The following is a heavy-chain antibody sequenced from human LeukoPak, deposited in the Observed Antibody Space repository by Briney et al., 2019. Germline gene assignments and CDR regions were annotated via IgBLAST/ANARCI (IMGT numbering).Heavy chain of an antibody. Sequence: SVKVSCKASGGTFSSYAISWVRQAPGQGLEWMGRIIPILGIANYAQKFQGRVTITADKSTSTAYMELSSLRSEDTAVYYCANALGSYYGSGSPTTYWGQGTLVTVSS. CDR2: IIPILGIA. J-gene: IGHJ4*02. V-gene: IGHV1-69*04. CDR3: ANALGSYYGSGSPTTY. D-gene: IGHD3-10*01. CDR1: GGTFSSYA.